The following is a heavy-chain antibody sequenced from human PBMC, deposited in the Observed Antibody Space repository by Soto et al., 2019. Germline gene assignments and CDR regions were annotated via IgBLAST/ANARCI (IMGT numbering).Heavy chain of an antibody. CDR3: ARELYYYDSSGPDAFDI. Sequence: GASVKVSCKASGYTFTSYGISWVRQAPGQGLEWMGWISAYNGNTNYAQKLQGRVTMTTDTSTSTAYMELRSLRSDDTAVYYCARELYYYDSSGPDAFDIWGQGTMVTVSS. J-gene: IGHJ3*02. D-gene: IGHD3-22*01. CDR2: ISAYNGNT. CDR1: GYTFTSYG. V-gene: IGHV1-18*01.